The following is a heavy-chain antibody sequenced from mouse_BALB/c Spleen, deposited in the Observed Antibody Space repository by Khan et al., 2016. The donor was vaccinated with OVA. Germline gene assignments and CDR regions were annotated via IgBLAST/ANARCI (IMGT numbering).Heavy chain of an antibody. V-gene: IGHV5-17*02. Sequence: QLVQSGGGLVQPGGSRKLSCVASGFTFSNFGMHWVRQAPEKGLEWVASINSGSTTVYYADTVTGRFTVSSDNPKNTLLLQMTSMRYKDTAKYYCARDGYYYFDFWGQGTTLTVSS. J-gene: IGHJ2*01. CDR1: GFTFSNFG. CDR3: ARDGYYYFDF. CDR2: INSGSTTV. D-gene: IGHD2-3*01.